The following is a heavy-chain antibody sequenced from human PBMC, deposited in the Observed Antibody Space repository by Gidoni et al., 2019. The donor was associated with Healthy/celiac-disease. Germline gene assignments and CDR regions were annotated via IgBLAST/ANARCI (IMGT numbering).Heavy chain of an antibody. CDR1: GFTFSSYG. Sequence: QVQLVESGGGVVQPGRSLSLSCAASGFTFSSYGMHWVRQAPGKGLEWVAVIGYDGSNKYYADSVKGRFTISRDNSKNTLYLQMNSLRAEDTAVYYCARGDIVVVESRARGFDPWGQGTLVTVSS. CDR2: IGYDGSNK. J-gene: IGHJ5*02. D-gene: IGHD2-15*01. CDR3: ARGDIVVVESRARGFDP. V-gene: IGHV3-33*01.